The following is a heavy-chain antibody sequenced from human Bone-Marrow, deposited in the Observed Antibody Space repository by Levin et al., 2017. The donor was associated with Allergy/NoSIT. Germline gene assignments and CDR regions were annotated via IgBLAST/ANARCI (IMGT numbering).Heavy chain of an antibody. CDR3: ARGTYYDFWTHYYGMDV. CDR2: ISSSGSTV. V-gene: IGHV3-48*03. CDR1: GFTFGHYE. J-gene: IGHJ6*02. D-gene: IGHD3-3*01. Sequence: GGSLRLSCVASGFTFGHYEMDWVRQAPGKGLEWVSYISSSGSTVSYADSVKGRFTISRDNTNNLVYLQMDSLRVEDTAIYYCARGTYYDFWTHYYGMDVWGQGTTVSVSS.